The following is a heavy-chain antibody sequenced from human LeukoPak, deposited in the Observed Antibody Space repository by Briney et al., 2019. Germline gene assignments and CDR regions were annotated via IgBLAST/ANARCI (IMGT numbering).Heavy chain of an antibody. CDR2: IKLDGSEQ. V-gene: IGHV3-7*01. J-gene: IGHJ4*02. D-gene: IGHD5-12*01. CDR1: GFTFTDYY. Sequence: GVSLRLSCATSGFTFTDYYMSWIRQAPGKGLEWVANIKLDGSEQSYVDSVRGRFTISRDNAKNSLYLQMNSLRAEDTAVYYCARDGPVASINSWGQGTLVTVSS. CDR3: ARDGPVASINS.